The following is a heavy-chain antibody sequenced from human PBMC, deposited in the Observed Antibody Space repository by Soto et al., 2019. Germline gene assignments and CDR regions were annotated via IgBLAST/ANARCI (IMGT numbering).Heavy chain of an antibody. CDR3: ARDLDYGGSIEWADS. CDR1: GYSFTAYW. V-gene: IGHV5-51*01. D-gene: IGHD4-17*01. Sequence: QLVQSAAEVKQPGESLKISCKGLGYSFTAYWIAWVRQMPGQGLEWMGIIYPDDSRTRYSPSFQGQVTISVDKSISTAYLQWRSLKASDTAVYYCARDLDYGGSIEWADSWGQGTLVTVSS. CDR2: IYPDDSRT. J-gene: IGHJ5*01.